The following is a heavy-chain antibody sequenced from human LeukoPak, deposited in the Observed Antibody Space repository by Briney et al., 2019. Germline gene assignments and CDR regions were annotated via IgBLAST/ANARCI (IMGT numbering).Heavy chain of an antibody. D-gene: IGHD3-10*01. Sequence: ASVKVSCKASGYTFTSYGISWVRQAPGQGLEWMGWISAYNGNTNYAQKLQGRVTTTTDTSTSTAYMELRSLRSDDTAVYYCAKALAPWGVGIYWYFDLWGRGTLVTVSS. J-gene: IGHJ2*01. CDR2: ISAYNGNT. CDR3: AKALAPWGVGIYWYFDL. CDR1: GYTFTSYG. V-gene: IGHV1-18*01.